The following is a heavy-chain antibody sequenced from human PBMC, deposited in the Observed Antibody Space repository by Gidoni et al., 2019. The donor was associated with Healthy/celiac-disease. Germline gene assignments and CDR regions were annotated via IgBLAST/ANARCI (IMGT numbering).Heavy chain of an antibody. D-gene: IGHD4-17*01. CDR1: GFPFSISG. Sequence: QVQLVESGGGVVQPGRSLRLSCAASGFPFSISGMHWVRQAPGKGLEWVAVISYDGSNKYYADSVKGRFTISRDNSKNTLYLQMNSLRAEDTAVYYCAKDVVTTTVTTAGFFDYWGQGTLVTVSS. J-gene: IGHJ4*02. CDR3: AKDVVTTTVTTAGFFDY. CDR2: ISYDGSNK. V-gene: IGHV3-30*18.